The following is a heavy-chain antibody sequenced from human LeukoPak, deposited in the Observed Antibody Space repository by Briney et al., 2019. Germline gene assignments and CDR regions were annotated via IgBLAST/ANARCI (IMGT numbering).Heavy chain of an antibody. V-gene: IGHV4-4*07. D-gene: IGHD6-13*01. CDR1: GDSITSHY. Sequence: SETLSLTCTVSGDSITSHYWSWIRQPAGGGLEWIGRISVSDGTNYTPSLRSRVTMSTDASTNQFSLEVSSVTAADTAVYYCARIRRNDIAWYADDTWGHGTLVTVSS. CDR2: ISVSDGT. J-gene: IGHJ5*01. CDR3: ARIRRNDIAWYADDT.